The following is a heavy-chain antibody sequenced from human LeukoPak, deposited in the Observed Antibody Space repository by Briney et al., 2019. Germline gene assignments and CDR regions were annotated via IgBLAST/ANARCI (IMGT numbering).Heavy chain of an antibody. CDR1: GFSFSSYA. Sequence: GGSLRLSCAASGFSFSSYAMCWVRQAPGKGLEYVSAINTSGGSTYYAKSMKGRFTISRDNSKNTLYLQMGSLRAEDMAVYYCARWRGSGNYYDYWGQGTLVTVSS. V-gene: IGHV3-64*01. CDR2: INTSGGST. J-gene: IGHJ4*02. CDR3: ARWRGSGNYYDY. D-gene: IGHD3-10*01.